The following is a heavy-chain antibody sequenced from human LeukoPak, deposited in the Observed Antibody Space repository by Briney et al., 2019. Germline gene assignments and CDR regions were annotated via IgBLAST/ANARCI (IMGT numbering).Heavy chain of an antibody. D-gene: IGHD3-3*01. J-gene: IGHJ4*02. CDR2: IYYSGST. Sequence: SETLSLTCTVSGGSISSGDYYWRWIRQPPGKGLEWIGYIYYSGSTYYNQSLKSRVTISVDTSKNQFSLKLSSVTAADTAVYYCARNVVSVEWLPLDYWGQGTLVTVSS. CDR1: GGSISSGDYY. CDR3: ARNVVSVEWLPLDY. V-gene: IGHV4-30-4*08.